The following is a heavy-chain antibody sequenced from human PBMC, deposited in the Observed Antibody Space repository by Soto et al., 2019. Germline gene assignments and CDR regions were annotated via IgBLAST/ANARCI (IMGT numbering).Heavy chain of an antibody. CDR2: ISGSGATK. Sequence: PGGSLRLSCVASGFSFSTSGMHWVRQAPGKGLEWVSYISGSGATKYYADSVKGRFTISRDNARNSLYLQMSSLSDEDTAVYYCARAIRGFSYVVDYWGQGTLVTVSS. V-gene: IGHV3-48*02. CDR1: GFSFSTSG. CDR3: ARAIRGFSYVVDY. J-gene: IGHJ4*02. D-gene: IGHD5-18*01.